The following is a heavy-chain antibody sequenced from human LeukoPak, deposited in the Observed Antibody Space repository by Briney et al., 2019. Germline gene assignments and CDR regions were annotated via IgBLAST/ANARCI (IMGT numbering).Heavy chain of an antibody. Sequence: GASVKVSCKASGYTFTSYGISWMRQAPGQGLEWMGWISAYNGNTNYAQKLQGRVTMTTDTSTSTAYMELRSLRSDDTAVYYCARDSAYHPDSLYCSGGSCYSGWFDPWGQGTLVTVSS. CDR3: ARDSAYHPDSLYCSGGSCYSGWFDP. V-gene: IGHV1-18*01. D-gene: IGHD2-15*01. CDR2: ISAYNGNT. J-gene: IGHJ5*02. CDR1: GYTFTSYG.